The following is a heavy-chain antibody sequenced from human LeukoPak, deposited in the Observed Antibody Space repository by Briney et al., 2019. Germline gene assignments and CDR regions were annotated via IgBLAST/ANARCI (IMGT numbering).Heavy chain of an antibody. CDR3: AKDCSGGYRYLDY. V-gene: IGHV1-18*01. D-gene: IGHD2-15*01. CDR2: ISAYNGNT. Sequence: ASVRVSCRASGYTFTTYGITWVRQAPGQGLEWMGWISAYNGNTKYAQKLQDRVTMTTDTSTSTAYMDLRSLRSDDTAMYYCAKDCSGGYRYLDYWGQGTLVTVSS. J-gene: IGHJ4*02. CDR1: GYTFTTYG.